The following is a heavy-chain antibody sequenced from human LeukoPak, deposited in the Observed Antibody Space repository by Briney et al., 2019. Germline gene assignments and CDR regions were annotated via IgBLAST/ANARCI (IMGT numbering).Heavy chain of an antibody. CDR1: GGSISSSLHY. CDR2: IYYSGST. J-gene: IGHJ6*03. V-gene: IGHV4-39*06. Sequence: LETLSLTCTVSGGSISSSLHYWGWIRQPLGKGLEWIGSIYYSGSTYYSPSLKSRVTISVDTSKNQFPLKLSSVTAADTAVYYCAREEHSSSSNYYYYMDVWGKGTTVTVSS. CDR3: AREEHSSSSNYYYYMDV. D-gene: IGHD6-13*01.